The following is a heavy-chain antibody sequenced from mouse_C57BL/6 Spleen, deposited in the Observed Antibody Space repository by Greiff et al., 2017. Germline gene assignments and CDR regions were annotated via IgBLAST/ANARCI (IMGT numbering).Heavy chain of an antibody. CDR2: INYDGSST. CDR3: ARGNWADY. Sequence: EVKLMESEGGLVQPGSSMKLSCTASGFTFSDYYMAWVRQVPEKGLEWVANINYDGSSTYYLDSLKSRFLISRDNAKNILYLQMSSLKSEDTATYYCARGNWADYWGQGTTLTVSS. CDR1: GFTFSDYY. J-gene: IGHJ2*01. D-gene: IGHD4-1*01. V-gene: IGHV5-16*01.